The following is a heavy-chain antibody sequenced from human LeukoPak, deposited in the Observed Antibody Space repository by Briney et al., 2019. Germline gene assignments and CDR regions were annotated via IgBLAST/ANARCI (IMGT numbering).Heavy chain of an antibody. CDR1: GFIFSNSN. V-gene: IGHV3-30*04. J-gene: IGHJ4*02. CDR3: ARSNTTVTTRRGHALDR. D-gene: IGHD4-17*01. Sequence: QPGGSLRLSCGASGFIFSNSNMHWVRQAPGKGLDWVTLISYDGSVDFYADSVKGRFTVSRDNSKKTLYLQMNSLRPEDTAVYYCARSNTTVTTRRGHALDRWGQGTLVIVSS. CDR2: ISYDGSVD.